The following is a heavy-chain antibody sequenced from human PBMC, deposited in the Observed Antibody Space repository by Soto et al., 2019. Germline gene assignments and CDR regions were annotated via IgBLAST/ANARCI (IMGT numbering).Heavy chain of an antibody. CDR2: INAGNGNT. CDR3: ARASGVLVPP. D-gene: IGHD1-26*01. CDR1: GYTFTSYA. V-gene: IGHV1-3*05. Sequence: QVQLVQSGAEEKKPGASVKVSCKASGYTFTSYAMHWVRQAPGQRLEWMGWINAGNGNTKYSQKFQGRVTITTDTPGSKPYRGRGGWRSEDTAVNSCARASGVLVPPWGQEPLTTV. J-gene: IGHJ5*02.